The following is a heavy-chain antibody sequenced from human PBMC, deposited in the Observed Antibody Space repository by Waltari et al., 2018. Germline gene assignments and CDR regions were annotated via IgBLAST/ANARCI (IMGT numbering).Heavy chain of an antibody. V-gene: IGHV4-34*01. D-gene: IGHD3-10*01. CDR2: INHSGST. CDR1: GWSFRGYY. Sequence: QVQLQQWGAGLLKPSETLSLTCAVYGWSFRGYYWSWIRPPPGQGLEWIGEINHSGSTNYNPSLKSRVTISVDTSKNQFSLKLSSVTAADTAVYYCARGRRQRITMVRGVISLDYWGQGTLVTVSS. CDR3: ARGRRQRITMVRGVISLDY. J-gene: IGHJ4*02.